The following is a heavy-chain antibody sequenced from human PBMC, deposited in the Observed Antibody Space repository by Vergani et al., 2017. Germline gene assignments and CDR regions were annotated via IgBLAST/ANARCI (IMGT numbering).Heavy chain of an antibody. V-gene: IGHV3-23*01. Sequence: EVQLLESGGGLVQPGGSLRLSCAASGFTFSSYAMTWVRQAPGKGLEWVSAIGGSGGDTYYADSVKGRFTISRDNSKNTLSLQMNSLRAEDTAVYYCASQREVAARGLGDVWGKGTTVTVS. J-gene: IGHJ6*01. CDR3: ASQREVAARGLGDV. CDR2: IGGSGGDT. D-gene: IGHD6-19*01. CDR1: GFTFSSYA.